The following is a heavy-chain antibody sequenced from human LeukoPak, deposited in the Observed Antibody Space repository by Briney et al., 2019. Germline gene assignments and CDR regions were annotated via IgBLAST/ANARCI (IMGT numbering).Heavy chain of an antibody. V-gene: IGHV3-72*01. CDR1: GFTFIDHY. J-gene: IGHJ5*02. CDR3: ARRHSVTQGLDT. D-gene: IGHD2-21*01. Sequence: GGSLRLSCAASGFTFIDHYMDGVRQAPGKGLECIGRIRNKANSYTTEYAASVKGRFTGSRDDSKISLFLQMNSVESEDTAVYYCARRHSVTQGLDTWGQGTLVTVSS. CDR2: IRNKANSYTT.